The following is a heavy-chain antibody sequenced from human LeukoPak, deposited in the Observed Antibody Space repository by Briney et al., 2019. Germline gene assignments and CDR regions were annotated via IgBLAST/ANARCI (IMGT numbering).Heavy chain of an antibody. CDR2: ISYDGSNK. V-gene: IGHV3-30*03. J-gene: IGHJ4*02. CDR3: ASPGGSYRHYFDY. CDR1: GFTFSSYS. Sequence: GGSLRLSCAASGFTFSSYSMNWVRQAPGKGLEWVAVISYDGSNKYYADSVKGRFTISRDNAKNSLYLQMNSLRAEDTAVYYCASPGGSYRHYFDYWGQGTLVTVSS. D-gene: IGHD1-26*01.